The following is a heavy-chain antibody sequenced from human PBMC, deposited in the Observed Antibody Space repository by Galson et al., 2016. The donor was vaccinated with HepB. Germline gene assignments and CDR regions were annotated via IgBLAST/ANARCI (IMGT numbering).Heavy chain of an antibody. CDR1: GFTVSGNY. V-gene: IGHV3-23*01. J-gene: IGHJ6*03. Sequence: SLRLSCAASGFTVSGNYMSWVRQAPGKGLEWVSAISGSGGGTFTYYGDSVKGRIIISRDNSRNTLYLQMNSLRAEDTAIYYCAKAGDRDSDDYMDVWGKGTPVSVSS. CDR2: ISGSGGGT. D-gene: IGHD5-24*01. CDR3: AKAGDRDSDDYMDV.